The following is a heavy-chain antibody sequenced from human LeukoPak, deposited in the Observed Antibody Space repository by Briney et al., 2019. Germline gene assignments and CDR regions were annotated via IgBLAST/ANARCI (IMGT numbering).Heavy chain of an antibody. CDR3: ARGYGLGSPYYFDY. CDR2: IYSSGST. CDR1: GGSINNYY. Sequence: PSETLSLTCSVSGGSINNYYWSWIRQPAGKGLEWIGRIYSSGSTNSNPSLKSRDTMSVDTSKNQFSLKLSSVTAADTAVYFCARGYGLGSPYYFDYWGQGTLVTVSS. D-gene: IGHD3/OR15-3a*01. V-gene: IGHV4-4*07. J-gene: IGHJ4*02.